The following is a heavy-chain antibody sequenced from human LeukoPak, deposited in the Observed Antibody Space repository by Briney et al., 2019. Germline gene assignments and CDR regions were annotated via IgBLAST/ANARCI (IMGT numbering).Heavy chain of an antibody. Sequence: ASVKVSCKASGYTFTGYYIHWVRQAPGQGLEWMGWINPNSGGTNYAQKFQGRVTMTRDTSISTAYMELSRLRSDDTAVYYCARDTRPIRIAAAPLNWFDPWGQGTLVTVSS. J-gene: IGHJ5*02. V-gene: IGHV1-2*02. CDR2: INPNSGGT. CDR1: GYTFTGYY. CDR3: ARDTRPIRIAAAPLNWFDP. D-gene: IGHD6-13*01.